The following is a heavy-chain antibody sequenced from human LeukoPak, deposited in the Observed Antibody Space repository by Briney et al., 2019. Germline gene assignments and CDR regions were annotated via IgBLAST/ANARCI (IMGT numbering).Heavy chain of an antibody. CDR1: GYTLTELS. J-gene: IGHJ5*02. CDR3: ATDRSLWFGELPGFDP. D-gene: IGHD3-10*01. CDR2: FDPEDGET. Sequence: ASVKVSCKVSGYTLTELSMHWVRQAPGKGLEWMGGFDPEDGETIYAQKFQGRVTMTEDTSTDTAYMELSSLRSEDTAVYYCATDRSLWFGELPGFDPWGQGTLVTVSP. V-gene: IGHV1-24*01.